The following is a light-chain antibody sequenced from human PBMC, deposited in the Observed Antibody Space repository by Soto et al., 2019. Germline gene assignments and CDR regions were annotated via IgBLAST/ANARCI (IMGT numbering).Light chain of an antibody. Sequence: DIQMTQSPSTLSASVGDRVTITCLASQSISSWLAWYQQKPGKAPELLIYAASTLQSGVPSRFSGSGSGTDFTLTISCLQSEDFATYYCQQYYSFPWTFGQGTKV. CDR2: AAS. CDR3: QQYYSFPWT. V-gene: IGKV1-5*01. J-gene: IGKJ1*01. CDR1: QSISSW.